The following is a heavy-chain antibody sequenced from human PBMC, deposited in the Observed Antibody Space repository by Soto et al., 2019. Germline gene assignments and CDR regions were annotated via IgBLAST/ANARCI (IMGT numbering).Heavy chain of an antibody. CDR1: GFTFTNYA. D-gene: IGHD4-4*01. V-gene: IGHV3-23*01. J-gene: IGHJ4*02. CDR2: SSGSGSGGST. CDR3: AKDRDDYRNYVFDY. Sequence: GGSLRLSCAASGFTFTNYAMTWVRQAPGKGLEWVSISSGSGSGGSTNYADSVKGRFTISRDNSKNTLYLQMNSLRVEDTAVYYCAKDRDDYRNYVFDYWGQGTLVTVSS.